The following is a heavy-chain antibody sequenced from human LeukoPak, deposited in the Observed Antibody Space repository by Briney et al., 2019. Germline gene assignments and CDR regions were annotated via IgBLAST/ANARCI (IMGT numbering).Heavy chain of an antibody. CDR3: ARDRPTYYYDSSGYPFDY. CDR2: ISAYNGNT. CDR1: GYTFTNYG. J-gene: IGHJ4*02. D-gene: IGHD3-22*01. V-gene: IGHV1-18*01. Sequence: GASVKVSCKASGYTFTNYGISWVRQAPGQGLEWMGWISAYNGNTNYAQKLQGRVTMTTDTSTSTAYMELRSLRSDDTAVYYCARDRPTYYYDSSGYPFDYWGQGTLVTVSS.